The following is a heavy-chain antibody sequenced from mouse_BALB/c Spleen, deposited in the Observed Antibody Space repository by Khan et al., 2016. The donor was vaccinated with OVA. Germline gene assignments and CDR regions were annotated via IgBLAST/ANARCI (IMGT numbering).Heavy chain of an antibody. J-gene: IGHJ3*01. CDR1: GFSLSNYS. Sequence: QVQLKQSGPGLVQPSQSLSLTCTVSGFSLSNYSLHWVRQSPGKGLEWLGIIWSAGSTDYNPAFISRLTISKDNSRSQVFFKMNSLQPKYTAIYYCARRGYDYGRGALFAYWGQGTLVTVSA. CDR2: IWSAGST. CDR3: ARRGYDYGRGALFAY. V-gene: IGHV2-2*02. D-gene: IGHD2-4*01.